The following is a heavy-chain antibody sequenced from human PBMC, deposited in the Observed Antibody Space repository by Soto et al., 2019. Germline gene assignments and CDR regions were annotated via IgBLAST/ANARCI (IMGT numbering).Heavy chain of an antibody. D-gene: IGHD3-3*01. V-gene: IGHV4-59*08. CDR3: ARHAPSFRFRFTDYYYYYMDV. CDR1: GGSISSYY. CDR2: IYYSGST. J-gene: IGHJ6*03. Sequence: SETLSLTCTVSGGSISSYYWSWIRQPPGKGLEWIGYIYYSGSTNYNPSLKSRVTISVDTSKNQFSMKLSSVTAADTAVYYCARHAPSFRFRFTDYYYYYMDVWGKGTTVTVSS.